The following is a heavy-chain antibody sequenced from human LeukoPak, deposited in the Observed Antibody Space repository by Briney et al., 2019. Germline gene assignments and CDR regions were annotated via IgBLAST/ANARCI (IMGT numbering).Heavy chain of an antibody. V-gene: IGHV3-11*06. CDR1: GFTFSDYY. CDR3: ARGGYDYVLN. Sequence: GGSLRLSCAAPGFTFSDYYMSWIRQAPGKGLEWVSYITSSSSYTNYADSVKGRFTISRDNAKNSLYLQMNSLRAEDTAVYYCARGGYDYVLNWGQGTLVTVSS. D-gene: IGHD3-16*01. J-gene: IGHJ4*02. CDR2: ITSSSSYT.